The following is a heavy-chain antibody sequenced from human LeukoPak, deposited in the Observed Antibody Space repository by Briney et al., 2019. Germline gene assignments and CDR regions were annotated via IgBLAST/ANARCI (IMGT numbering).Heavy chain of an antibody. CDR1: GFTFSSYS. D-gene: IGHD6-25*01. J-gene: IGHJ4*02. V-gene: IGHV3-21*01. CDR3: ARDVRQRGFDY. Sequence: ASLRLSCAASGFTFSSYSMNWVRQAPGKGLEWVSSISSSSSYIYYADSVKGRFTISRDNAKNSLYLQMNSLRAEDTAVYYCARDVRQRGFDYWGQGTLVTVSS. CDR2: ISSSSSYI.